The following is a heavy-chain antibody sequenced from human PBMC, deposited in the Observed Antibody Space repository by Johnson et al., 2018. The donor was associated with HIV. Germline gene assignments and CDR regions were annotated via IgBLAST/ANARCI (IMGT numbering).Heavy chain of an antibody. CDR3: AKERAYIRTFDI. J-gene: IGHJ3*02. CDR2: ISGSGGST. V-gene: IGHV3-23*04. CDR1: GFTFSDYY. Sequence: VQLVESGGGWVQPGGSLSLSCAASGFTFSDYYMSWIRQAPGKGLEWVSAISGSGGSTYYADSVKGRFTISRDNSKNTLYLQMNSLRAEDTAVYYCAKERAYIRTFDIWGQGTLVTVS. D-gene: IGHD5-18*01.